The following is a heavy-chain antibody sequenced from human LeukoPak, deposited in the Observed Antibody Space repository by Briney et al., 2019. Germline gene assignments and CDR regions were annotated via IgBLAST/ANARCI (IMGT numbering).Heavy chain of an antibody. V-gene: IGHV3-23*01. CDR2: ISNSGCST. CDR1: GFTFSRFV. Sequence: PGGAVRLSCAASGFTFSRFVMQWVRQAPGKGLEWVSAISNSGCSTYYAGSVKDRFTISRDHAKQALYLQVNIQDANDTAWFYCSRGTDDFDIWGQGTMVTVSS. J-gene: IGHJ3*02. CDR3: SRGTDDFDI.